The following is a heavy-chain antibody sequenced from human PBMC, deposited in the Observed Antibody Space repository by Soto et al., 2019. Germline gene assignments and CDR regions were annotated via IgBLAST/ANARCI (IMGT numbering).Heavy chain of an antibody. CDR2: IVVGSGNT. CDR1: GFTFTSSA. Sequence: GSSVKVSCKASGFTFTSSAVQWVRQARGQRLEWIGWIVVGSGNTNYAQKFQERVTITRDMSTSTAYMELSSLRSEDTAVYYCATDGPRGVYYSYGRDVWGQGTRATV. CDR3: ATDGPRGVYYSYGRDV. J-gene: IGHJ6*02. V-gene: IGHV1-58*01. D-gene: IGHD3-10*01.